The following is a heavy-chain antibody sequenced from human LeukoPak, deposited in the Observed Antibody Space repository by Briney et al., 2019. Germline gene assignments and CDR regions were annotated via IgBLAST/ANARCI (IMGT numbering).Heavy chain of an antibody. CDR3: ARDTCSSTSCYYYYGMDV. CDR1: GCTFSSYW. Sequence: PGGSLRLSCAASGCTFSSYWMSWVRQAPGKGLEWVANIKQDGSEKYYVDSVKGRFTISRDNAKNSLYLQMNSLRAEDTAVYYCARDTCSSTSCYYYYGMDVWGQGTTVTVSS. J-gene: IGHJ6*02. CDR2: IKQDGSEK. D-gene: IGHD2-2*01. V-gene: IGHV3-7*01.